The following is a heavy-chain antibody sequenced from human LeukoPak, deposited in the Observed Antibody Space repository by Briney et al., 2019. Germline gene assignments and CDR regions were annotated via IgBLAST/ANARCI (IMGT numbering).Heavy chain of an antibody. V-gene: IGHV3-48*01. D-gene: IGHD6-13*01. CDR3: ARVRDGRGIAAAANGIENCYYYYMDV. CDR2: ISTSSSTI. Sequence: AGGSLRLSCAASGFTFSSYNMNWVRQAPGKGLEWVSYISTSSSTIYYADSVKGRFTISRDNARNSLYLQMNSLRAEDTAVYYCARVRDGRGIAAAANGIENCYYYYMDVWGKGTTVTVSS. CDR1: GFTFSSYN. J-gene: IGHJ6*03.